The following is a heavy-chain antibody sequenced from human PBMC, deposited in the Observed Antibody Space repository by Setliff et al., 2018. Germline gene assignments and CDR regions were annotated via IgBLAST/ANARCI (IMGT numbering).Heavy chain of an antibody. V-gene: IGHV4-39*07. D-gene: IGHD3-22*01. Sequence: LSLTCNVSGGSISSSIYFWGWIRQPPGKGLEWIGNIYYSGSTYYSPSLMSRVTISVDTSKNQFSLKLSSVTAADTGVYYCARDSALHSYHYDSSGYLDYWGQGALGTVSS. CDR3: ARDSALHSYHYDSSGYLDY. CDR2: IYYSGST. CDR1: GGSISSSIYF. J-gene: IGHJ4*02.